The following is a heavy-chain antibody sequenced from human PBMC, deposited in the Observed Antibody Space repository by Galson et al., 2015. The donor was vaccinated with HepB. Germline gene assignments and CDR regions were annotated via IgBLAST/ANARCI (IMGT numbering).Heavy chain of an antibody. CDR3: ATLRWSGFGSSSYYFDY. Sequence: SVKVSCKVSGYTLTELSMHWVRQAPGKGLEWMGGFDPEDGETIYAQKFQGRVTMTEDTSTDTAYMELSSLRSEETAVYYCATLRWSGFGSSSYYFDYWGQGTLVTVSS. J-gene: IGHJ4*02. V-gene: IGHV1-24*01. D-gene: IGHD6-13*01. CDR2: FDPEDGET. CDR1: GYTLTELS.